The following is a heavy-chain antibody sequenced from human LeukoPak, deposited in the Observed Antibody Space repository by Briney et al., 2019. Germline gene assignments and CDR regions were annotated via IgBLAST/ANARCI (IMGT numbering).Heavy chain of an antibody. J-gene: IGHJ4*02. V-gene: IGHV3-7*01. CDR1: GFTFSSYW. CDR3: ARVESPGYSSGWYVNY. CDR2: IKQDGSEE. Sequence: PGGSLRLSCAASGFTFSSYWMSWVRQAPGKGLEWVANIKQDGSEEYYVDSVKGRFTISRDNAKNSLYLQMNSLRAEDTAVYYCARVESPGYSSGWYVNYWGQGTLVTVSS. D-gene: IGHD6-19*01.